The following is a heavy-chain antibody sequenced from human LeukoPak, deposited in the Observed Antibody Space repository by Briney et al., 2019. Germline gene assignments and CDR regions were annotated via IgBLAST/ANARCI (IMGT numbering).Heavy chain of an antibody. CDR1: GGSFSGYY. Sequence: SETLSVTCAVYGGSFSGYYWSWIRQPPGKGLEWIGEINHSGSTNYNPSLKSRVTISVDTSKNQFSLKLSSVTAADTAVYYCARDKQLDWAHYYYYYMDVWGKGTTVTVSS. D-gene: IGHD1-1*01. CDR3: ARDKQLDWAHYYYYYMDV. CDR2: INHSGST. J-gene: IGHJ6*03. V-gene: IGHV4-34*01.